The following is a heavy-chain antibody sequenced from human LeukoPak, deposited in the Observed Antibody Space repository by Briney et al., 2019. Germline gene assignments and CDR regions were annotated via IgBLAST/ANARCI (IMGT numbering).Heavy chain of an antibody. V-gene: IGHV4-34*01. CDR1: GMSISSYY. CDR3: ARGSIAARLRY. CDR2: INHSGST. D-gene: IGHD6-6*01. Sequence: SETLSLTCSVSGMSISSYYWSWIRQPPGKGLEWIGEINHSGSTNYNPSLKSRVTISVDTSKNQFSLKLSSVTAADTAVYYCARGSIAARLRYWGQGTLVTVSS. J-gene: IGHJ4*02.